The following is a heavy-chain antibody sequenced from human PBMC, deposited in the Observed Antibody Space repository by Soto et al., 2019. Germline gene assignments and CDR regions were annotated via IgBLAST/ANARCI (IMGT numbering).Heavy chain of an antibody. CDR1: GYTFTSYG. V-gene: IGHV1-18*01. CDR2: ISAYNGNT. Sequence: QVQLVQSGAEVKKPGASVKVSCKASGYTFTSYGISWVRQAPGQGLEWMGWISAYNGNTNYAQKLQGRVTMTTDTSTSTAYMELRSLRSDDTAVYYCARQYDPYYDFWSGHPNAFDIWGQGTMVTVSS. J-gene: IGHJ3*02. D-gene: IGHD3-3*01. CDR3: ARQYDPYYDFWSGHPNAFDI.